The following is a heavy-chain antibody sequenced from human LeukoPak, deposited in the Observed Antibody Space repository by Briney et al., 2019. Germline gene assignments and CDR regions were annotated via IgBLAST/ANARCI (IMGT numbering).Heavy chain of an antibody. J-gene: IGHJ4*02. CDR1: GYRFTSSW. Sequence: GESLKISCKGSGYRFTSSWIGWVRQMPGKGLEWMGIIYPGDSDTRYSPSFQGQVTISADKSISTAYLQWSSLKASDTAMYYCARLSPGGLLTGYYDYWGQGTLVTVSS. V-gene: IGHV5-51*01. CDR2: IYPGDSDT. D-gene: IGHD3-9*01. CDR3: ARLSPGGLLTGYYDY.